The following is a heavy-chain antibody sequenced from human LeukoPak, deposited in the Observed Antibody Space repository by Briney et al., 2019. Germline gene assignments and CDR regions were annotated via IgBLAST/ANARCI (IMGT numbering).Heavy chain of an antibody. D-gene: IGHD1-1*01. J-gene: IGHJ3*02. CDR2: IIPIFGTA. V-gene: IGHV1-69*01. CDR1: GGTFSSYA. Sequence: EASVKVSCKASGGTFSSYAISWVRQAPGQGLEWMGGIIPIFGTANYAQKFQGRVTITADESTSTAYMGLSSLRSEDTAVYYCARTIQYNWNDVGAFDIWGQGTMVTVSS. CDR3: ARTIQYNWNDVGAFDI.